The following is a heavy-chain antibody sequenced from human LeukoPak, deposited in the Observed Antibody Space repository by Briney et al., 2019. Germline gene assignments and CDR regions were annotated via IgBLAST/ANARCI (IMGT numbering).Heavy chain of an antibody. V-gene: IGHV4-31*03. CDR2: IYYSGST. CDR3: ARGGYCSGGICYLTWFAR. J-gene: IGHJ5*02. D-gene: IGHD2-15*01. Sequence: PSQTLSLTCTVSGGTISSDGYYWSWIRQHPGKGLEWIGYIYYSGSTYYNPSLKSRLTISVDTSKNQFSLKLSSVTAADTAVYYCARGGYCSGGICYLTWFARWGQGTLVTVSS. CDR1: GGTISSDGYY.